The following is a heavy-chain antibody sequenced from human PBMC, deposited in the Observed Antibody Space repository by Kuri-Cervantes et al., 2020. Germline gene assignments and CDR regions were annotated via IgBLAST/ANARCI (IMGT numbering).Heavy chain of an antibody. D-gene: IGHD6-13*01. CDR1: GYTFTGYY. CDR3: AREVIAAAGMGFDP. J-gene: IGHJ5*02. Sequence: SVKVSCKASGYTFTGYYMHWVRQAPGQGLEWMGWINPNSGGTNYAQKFQGWVTMTGDTSISTAYMELSRLRSDDTAVYYCAREVIAAAGMGFDPWGQGTLVTVSS. CDR2: INPNSGGT. V-gene: IGHV1-2*04.